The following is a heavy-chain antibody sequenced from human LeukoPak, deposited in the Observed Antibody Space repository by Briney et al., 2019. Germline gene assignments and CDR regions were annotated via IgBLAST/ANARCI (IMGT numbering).Heavy chain of an antibody. CDR3: ARVGYYDSSGYYYVARGNGYFDY. CDR1: GGSISSYY. CDR2: INYSGST. D-gene: IGHD3-22*01. J-gene: IGHJ4*02. V-gene: IGHV4-59*01. Sequence: SETLSLTCTVSGGSISSYYWSWIRQPPGKGLEWIGYINYSGSTNYNPSLKSRVTISVDTSKNQFSLKLSSVTAADTAVYYCARVGYYDSSGYYYVARGNGYFDYWGQGTLVTVSS.